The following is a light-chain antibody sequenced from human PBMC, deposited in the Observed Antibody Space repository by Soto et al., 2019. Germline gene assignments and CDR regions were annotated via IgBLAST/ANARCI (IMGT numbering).Light chain of an antibody. Sequence: QSVLTQPPSVSGAPGQRVTISCTGSSSNIGAGYDVHWYQQLPGTAPKLLIFGNNNRPSGVPDRFSGSKSGTSASLAITGLQDDDEADYYCQSYDSSVSGWVFGGGTKLTVL. CDR1: SSNIGAGYD. CDR3: QSYDSSVSGWV. J-gene: IGLJ3*02. V-gene: IGLV1-40*01. CDR2: GNN.